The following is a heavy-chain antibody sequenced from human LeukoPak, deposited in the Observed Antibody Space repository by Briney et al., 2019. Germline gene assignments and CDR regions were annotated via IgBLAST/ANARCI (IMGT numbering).Heavy chain of an antibody. V-gene: IGHV4-4*07. CDR2: FYSSGST. Sequence: PSETLSLTCTVSGGSISSYYWSWIRQPAGKGPEWIGRFYSSGSTNYNPSLKSRVTMSVDTSKNQFFLDLSSVTAADTAVYYCARGGRYSSSLNAFDIWGQGTMVTVSS. J-gene: IGHJ3*02. CDR1: GGSISSYY. D-gene: IGHD6-13*01. CDR3: ARGGRYSSSLNAFDI.